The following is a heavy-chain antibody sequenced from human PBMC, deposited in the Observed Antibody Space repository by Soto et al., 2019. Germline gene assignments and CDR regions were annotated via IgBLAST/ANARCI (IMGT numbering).Heavy chain of an antibody. CDR1: GGSISSAAYY. V-gene: IGHV4-31*03. Sequence: QVQLQESGPGLVKPSQTLSLTCTVSGGSISSAAYYWSWIRQHPGKGLEWIGYISHSGSNYYTPSLQSRVIISADTSKNQFSVNLTSVTAADTAVYYCAREYTYGSNFFDCWGQGALVTVSS. D-gene: IGHD5-18*01. CDR3: AREYTYGSNFFDC. J-gene: IGHJ4*02. CDR2: ISHSGSN.